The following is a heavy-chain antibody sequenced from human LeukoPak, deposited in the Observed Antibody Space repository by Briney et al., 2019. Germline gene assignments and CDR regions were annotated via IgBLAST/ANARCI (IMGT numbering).Heavy chain of an antibody. V-gene: IGHV1-46*01. D-gene: IGHD6-19*01. Sequence: GASVKVSCKASGYTFTSYYMHWVRQAPGQGLEWMGVINPSGGSTSYAQKFQGRVTMTRDTSTSTVYMELSSLRSEDTAVYYCAAEYSSETAQFDYWGQGTLVTVSS. CDR3: AAEYSSETAQFDY. CDR2: INPSGGST. CDR1: GYTFTSYY. J-gene: IGHJ4*02.